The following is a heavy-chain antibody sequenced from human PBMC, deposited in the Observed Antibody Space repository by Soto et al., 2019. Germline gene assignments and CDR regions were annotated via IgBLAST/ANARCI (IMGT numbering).Heavy chain of an antibody. CDR2: IIPIFGTA. CDR3: AREWTYSSGWYSFDY. CDR1: GGTFSSYA. J-gene: IGHJ4*02. Sequence: ASVNVSCKASGGTFSSYAISWVRQAPGQGLEWMGGIIPIFGTANYAQKFQGRVTITADESTSTAYMELSSLRSEDTAVYYCAREWTYSSGWYSFDYWGQGTLVTVSS. D-gene: IGHD6-19*01. V-gene: IGHV1-69*13.